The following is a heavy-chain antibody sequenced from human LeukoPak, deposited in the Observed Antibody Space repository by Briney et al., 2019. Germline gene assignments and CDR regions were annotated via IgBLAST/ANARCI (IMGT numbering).Heavy chain of an antibody. V-gene: IGHV3-30*18. D-gene: IGHD3-9*01. CDR1: GFTFSSYG. J-gene: IGHJ4*02. Sequence: GGSLRLSCASSGFTFSSYGMHWVRQAPGKGLEWVAVISYDGSNKYYADSVKGRFTISRDNSKNTLYPQMNSLRADDTAVYYCAKGLRYSDNWGQGTLVTVSS. CDR3: AKGLRYSDN. CDR2: ISYDGSNK.